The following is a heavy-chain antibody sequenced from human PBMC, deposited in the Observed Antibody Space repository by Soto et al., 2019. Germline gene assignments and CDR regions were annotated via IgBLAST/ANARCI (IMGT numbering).Heavy chain of an antibody. CDR2: ISGSGGST. CDR3: AKDRGSYYPFDY. Sequence: LRLSCAASGFTFSSYAMSWVRQAPGKGLEWVSAISGSGGSTYYADSVKGRLTISRDNSKNTLYLQMNSLRAEDTAVYYCAKDRGSYYPFDYWGQGTLVTVSS. J-gene: IGHJ4*02. V-gene: IGHV3-23*01. D-gene: IGHD1-26*01. CDR1: GFTFSSYA.